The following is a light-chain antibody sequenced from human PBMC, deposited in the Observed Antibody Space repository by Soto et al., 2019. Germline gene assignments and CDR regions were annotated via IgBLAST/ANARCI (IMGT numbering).Light chain of an antibody. CDR3: KSFDSSLSGPL. CDR2: GAT. Sequence: QSVLTQPPSVSGAPGQRVTISCSGSSSNIGAGNDVHWYQQLPGAAPKLLIYGATRRPSGVPDRFSGSRSGNSAFLAITGLQVEDESLYYCKSFDSSLSGPLFCGGTQLTVL. V-gene: IGLV1-40*01. CDR1: SSNIGAGND. J-gene: IGLJ3*02.